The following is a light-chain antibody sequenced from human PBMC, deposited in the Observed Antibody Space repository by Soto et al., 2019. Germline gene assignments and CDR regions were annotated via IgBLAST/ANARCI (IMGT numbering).Light chain of an antibody. CDR1: QDISNY. Sequence: DIQMTQSPSSLSASVGDRVTITCQASQDISNYLNWYQQKPGKAPKLLIYDASNLQTMVPSRFSGSGSGTDFTFTISSLQPEDIATYYCQQYDNLLALTFGGGTKVEIK. V-gene: IGKV1-33*01. CDR3: QQYDNLLALT. J-gene: IGKJ4*01. CDR2: DAS.